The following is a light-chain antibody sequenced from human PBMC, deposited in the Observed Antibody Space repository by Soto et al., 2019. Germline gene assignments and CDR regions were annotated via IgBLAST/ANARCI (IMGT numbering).Light chain of an antibody. V-gene: IGKV1-5*01. CDR2: DAS. J-gene: IGKJ1*01. Sequence: DIQMTQSPSTLSASVGDRVTITCRASQSINSWLAWYQHKPGKAPKLLIYDASTLESGVPSRFSGSGSGAEFTLTISSLQPDDFATYYCQQYDTLGTFGQGT. CDR1: QSINSW. CDR3: QQYDTLGT.